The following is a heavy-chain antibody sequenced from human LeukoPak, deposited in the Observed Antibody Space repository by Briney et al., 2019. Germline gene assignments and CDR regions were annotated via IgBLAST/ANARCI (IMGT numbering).Heavy chain of an antibody. J-gene: IGHJ4*02. D-gene: IGHD5-18*01. CDR1: GFTFSSYW. CDR3: ARGSGVQVWSSLDY. CDR2: IKSDGSDI. V-gene: IGHV3-74*01. Sequence: PGGSLRLSCAASGFTFSSYWMHWVRQAPGKGLVWVSRIKSDGSDITYADSVKGRFTFSRDNAKNSLYLQMNSLRAEDTAVYYCARGSGVQVWSSLDYWGQGALVTVSS.